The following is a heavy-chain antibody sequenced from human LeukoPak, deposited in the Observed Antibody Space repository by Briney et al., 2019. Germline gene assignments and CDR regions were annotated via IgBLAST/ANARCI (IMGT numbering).Heavy chain of an antibody. D-gene: IGHD4-17*01. CDR3: AKTRGVTTLGMDV. CDR1: GFTFSSYG. CDR2: ISYDGSNK. Sequence: GRSLRLSCAASGFTFSSYGMHWVRQAPGKGLEWVAVISYDGSNKYYANSVKGRFTISRDNSKNTLYLQMNSLRAEDTAVYYCAKTRGVTTLGMDVWGKGTTVTVSS. J-gene: IGHJ6*04. V-gene: IGHV3-30*18.